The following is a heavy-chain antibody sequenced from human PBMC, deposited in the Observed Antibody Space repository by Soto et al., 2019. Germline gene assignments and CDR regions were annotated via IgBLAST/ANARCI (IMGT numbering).Heavy chain of an antibody. J-gene: IGHJ6*02. CDR3: ASSYGYNYYYGMDV. V-gene: IGHV4-34*01. CDR1: GGSFSGYY. Sequence: SETLSLTCAVYGGSFSGYYWSWIRQPPGKGLEWIGEINHSGSTNYNPSLKSRVTISVDTSKNQFSLKLSSVTAADTAVYYCASSYGYNYYYGMDVWGQGTTVTVSS. CDR2: INHSGST. D-gene: IGHD5-18*01.